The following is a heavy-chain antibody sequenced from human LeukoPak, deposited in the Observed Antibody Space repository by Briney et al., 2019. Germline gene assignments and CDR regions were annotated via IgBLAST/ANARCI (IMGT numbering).Heavy chain of an antibody. Sequence: ASVKVSCKASGGTFSSYAISWVRQAPGQGLEWMGGIIPIFGTANYAQKFQGRVTITADESTSTAYMELSSLRSEDTAVYYCARASDYDFWSGYFDYWSQGTLVTVSP. D-gene: IGHD3-3*01. V-gene: IGHV1-69*13. J-gene: IGHJ4*02. CDR1: GGTFSSYA. CDR3: ARASDYDFWSGYFDY. CDR2: IIPIFGTA.